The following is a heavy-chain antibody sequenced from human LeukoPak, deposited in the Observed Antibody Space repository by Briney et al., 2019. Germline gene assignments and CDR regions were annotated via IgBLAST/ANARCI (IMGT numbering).Heavy chain of an antibody. CDR1: GDSVSGYY. Sequence: SETLSLTCSVSGDSVSGYYWSWIRQPPGKGLEWIGYVYQTGHTHYSPSLKSRVTVSLDTSRNKVSLRVSSVTAADTAVYYCAGXXXXXXXXXWG. V-gene: IGHV4-59*02. CDR3: AGXXXXXXXXX. CDR2: VYQTGHT. J-gene: IGHJ5*01.